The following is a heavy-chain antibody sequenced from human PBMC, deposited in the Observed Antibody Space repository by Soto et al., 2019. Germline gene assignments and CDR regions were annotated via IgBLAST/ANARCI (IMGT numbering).Heavy chain of an antibody. J-gene: IGHJ4*02. V-gene: IGHV3-30-3*02. D-gene: IGHD3-22*01. CDR1: GFTFSHYA. Sequence: QVHLVESGGGVVQPGRSLRLSCAASGFTFSHYAMHWVRQAPGKGLEWVAVISYDGTKSFYAKSVKGRFTISRDTSKNTLDLQLNSLGADDTAVYYCVKDREYYYDNSGYYNFDHWGQGTLVTVSS. CDR2: ISYDGTKS. CDR3: VKDREYYYDNSGYYNFDH.